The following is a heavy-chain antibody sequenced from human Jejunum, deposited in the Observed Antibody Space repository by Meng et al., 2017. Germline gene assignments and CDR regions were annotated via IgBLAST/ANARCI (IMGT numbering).Heavy chain of an antibody. CDR2: IRSKANGGTT. CDR1: GFTFGDYA. Sequence: GESPKIPRTASGFTFGDYAMSRVRQPPGKGLEWVGFIRSKANGGTTEYAASVKGRISMSRDDSEIIAYLQLNSLKTEDTDVYYCSRDYGGNTRNFHSWGQGTLVTVSS. J-gene: IGHJ4*02. D-gene: IGHD4-23*01. CDR3: SRDYGGNTRNFHS. V-gene: IGHV3-49*04.